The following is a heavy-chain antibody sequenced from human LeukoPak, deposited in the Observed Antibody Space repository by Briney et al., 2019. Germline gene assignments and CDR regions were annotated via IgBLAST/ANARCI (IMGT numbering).Heavy chain of an antibody. CDR1: GFTYSSYA. J-gene: IGHJ4*02. CDR2: ISYDGSNK. V-gene: IGHV3-30*04. D-gene: IGHD3-22*01. Sequence: PGGSLRLSCAASGFTYSSYAMHWVRQTPGKGLEWVAVISYDGSNKYYADSVKGRFTISRDNSKNTLYLQMNSLRAEDTAVYYCARESTYYYDSSGYYFGVSHLASFDYWGQGTLVTVSS. CDR3: ARESTYYYDSSGYYFGVSHLASFDY.